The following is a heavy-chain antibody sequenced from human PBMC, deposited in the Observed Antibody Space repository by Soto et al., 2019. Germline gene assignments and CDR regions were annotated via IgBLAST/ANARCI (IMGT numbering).Heavy chain of an antibody. J-gene: IGHJ6*02. V-gene: IGHV3-21*01. CDR3: VRERGLSSFYGMDV. Sequence: GGSLRLSCEASGFTLTTYTMNWVRQASGKGLEWVSSITSSSGHIYYADSVKGRFTISRDNARNSLYLKMNSLRAEDTAVYYCVRERGLSSFYGMDVCGQGTTVTVYS. CDR1: GFTLTTYT. CDR2: ITSSSGHI. D-gene: IGHD3-10*01.